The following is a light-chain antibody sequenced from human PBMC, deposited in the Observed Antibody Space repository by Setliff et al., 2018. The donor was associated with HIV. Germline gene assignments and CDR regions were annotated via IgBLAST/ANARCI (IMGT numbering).Light chain of an antibody. CDR2: GTK. CDR3: MLYMGSGIYV. Sequence: QTVVTQEPSFSVSPGGTVTLTCGLSSGSVSTNYYPSWYQQTPGQAPRTLIYGTKTRYSGVPDRFSGSILGNKAALTITGAQADDESYYYCMLYMGSGIYVFGTGTKVTVL. CDR1: SGSVSTNYY. J-gene: IGLJ1*01. V-gene: IGLV8-61*01.